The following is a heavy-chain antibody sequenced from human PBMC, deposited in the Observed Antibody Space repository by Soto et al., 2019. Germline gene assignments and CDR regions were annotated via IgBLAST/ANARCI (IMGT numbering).Heavy chain of an antibody. CDR1: GGSFSGYY. D-gene: IGHD3-10*01. V-gene: IGHV4-34*01. CDR2: INHSGST. J-gene: IGHJ6*02. CDR3: ASWVTMVRGPTPRVKDIYGMDX. Sequence: PSEALSLPCAVYGGSFSGYYWSWIRQPPGKGLELIVEINHSGSTNYNTSLKSRVTISVDTSKNQFSLKLSSVTAADTAVYYCASWVTMVRGPTPRVKDIYGMDXWGQGTTVTVS.